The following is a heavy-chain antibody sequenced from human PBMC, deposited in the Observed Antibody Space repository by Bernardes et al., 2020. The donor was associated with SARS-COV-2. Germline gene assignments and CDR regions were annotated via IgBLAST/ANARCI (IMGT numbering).Heavy chain of an antibody. Sequence: ETLSLTCTVSGGSISIYYWSWIRQPPGKAPEWIGHVYYTGSTNYNPSLKGRVTISLDTSKNQFSLNLSSVTAADTAVYYCARVKQAFDLWGQGTMVTVSS. CDR1: GGSISIYY. CDR2: VYYTGST. V-gene: IGHV4-59*01. CDR3: ARVKQAFDL. J-gene: IGHJ3*01.